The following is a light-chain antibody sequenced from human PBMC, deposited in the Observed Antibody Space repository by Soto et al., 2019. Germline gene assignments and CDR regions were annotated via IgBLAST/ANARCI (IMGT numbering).Light chain of an antibody. V-gene: IGKV1-17*01. J-gene: IGKJ4*01. CDR2: AAS. CDR1: QGIGND. CDR3: LQHNTYPLT. Sequence: DIQMTQSPSSLSASVGDRVTITCRASQGIGNDLGWYQQIPGKAPKRLIYAASNLQSGVPPRFRASGYRKEFNLTISSLQPQDFATYFCLQHNTYPLTFGGGTKVE.